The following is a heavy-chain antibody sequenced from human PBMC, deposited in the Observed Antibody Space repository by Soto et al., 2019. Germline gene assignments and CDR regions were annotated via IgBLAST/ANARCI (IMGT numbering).Heavy chain of an antibody. Sequence: SETLSLTCTVSGASISSYHWSWIRQTPGKGLEWIGYIYYSGSANYNPSLKSRVTFSVDTSKNQFSLKLSSVTAADTGVYYCARVQYGDYYYSYYMDVWGKGTTVTVSS. CDR2: IYYSGSA. D-gene: IGHD4-17*01. J-gene: IGHJ6*03. CDR3: ARVQYGDYYYSYYMDV. V-gene: IGHV4-59*01. CDR1: GASISSYH.